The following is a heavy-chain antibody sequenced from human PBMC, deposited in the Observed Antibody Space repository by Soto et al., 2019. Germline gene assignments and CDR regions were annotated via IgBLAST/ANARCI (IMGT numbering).Heavy chain of an antibody. J-gene: IGHJ6*02. CDR3: ARIIIAARYYYGMDV. Sequence: SETLSLTCTVSGGSISSSSYYWGWIRQPPGKGLEWIGSIYYSGSTYYNPSLKSRVTISVDTSKNQFSLKLSSVTAADTAVYYCARIIIAARYYYGMDVWGQGTTVTVSS. D-gene: IGHD6-6*01. V-gene: IGHV4-39*01. CDR2: IYYSGST. CDR1: GGSISSSSYY.